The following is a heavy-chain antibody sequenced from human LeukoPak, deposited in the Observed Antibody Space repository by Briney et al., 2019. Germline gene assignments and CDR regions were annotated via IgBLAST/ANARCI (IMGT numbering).Heavy chain of an antibody. CDR2: ISYDGSNK. J-gene: IGHJ3*02. V-gene: IGHV3-30-3*01. Sequence: TGGSLRLSCAASGXTFSSYAMHWVRQAPGKGLEWVAVISYDGSNKYYADSVKGRFTISRDNSKNTLYLKMKSLRAEDTAVYYCARDRAYCGGDCPVADAFDIWGQGTMVTVSS. D-gene: IGHD2-21*02. CDR3: ARDRAYCGGDCPVADAFDI. CDR1: GXTFSSYA.